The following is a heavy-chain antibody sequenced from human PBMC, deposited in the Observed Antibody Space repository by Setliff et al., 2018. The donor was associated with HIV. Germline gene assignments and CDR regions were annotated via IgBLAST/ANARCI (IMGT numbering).Heavy chain of an antibody. CDR2: ISSSSSSI. CDR3: ARKLRPGHGMDV. CDR1: GFTFNGYA. V-gene: IGHV3-48*04. D-gene: IGHD3-10*01. Sequence: GGSLRLSCVGSGFTFNGYAMNWVRQAPGKGLEWVSYISSSSSSIYYGDSVKGRFTISRDNAENSLYLQMSSLRAEDTAVYYCARKLRPGHGMDVWGQGTTVTV. J-gene: IGHJ6*02.